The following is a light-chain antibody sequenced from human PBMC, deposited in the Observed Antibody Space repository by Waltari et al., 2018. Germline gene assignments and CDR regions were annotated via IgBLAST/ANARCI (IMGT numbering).Light chain of an antibody. CDR2: WAA. V-gene: IGKV4-1*01. J-gene: IGKJ4*01. CDR3: QQYDELPVT. CDR1: RSVLYSGNRKTY. Sequence: DIVMTQSPDSLAVSLGERAPISGQSSRSVLYSGNRKTYLAGYQQQPGQPPRLLLYWAATRESGVPDRFSGSGSGTDFTLTISSLQAEDVAVYYCQQYDELPVTFGGGTKVEIK.